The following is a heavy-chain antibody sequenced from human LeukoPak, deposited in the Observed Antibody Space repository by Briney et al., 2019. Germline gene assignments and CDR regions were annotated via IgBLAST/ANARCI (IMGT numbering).Heavy chain of an antibody. Sequence: GGSLRLSCAATGFTFSSYAMSWVRQAPGKGLEWVLAISGSGDSTYYADSVKGRFTISRDNSENTLYLRMNSLRAEDTAVYYCAGSGITTTGNPYYYGMDVWGRGTTVTVSS. CDR3: AGSGITTTGNPYYYGMDV. D-gene: IGHD6-13*01. J-gene: IGHJ6*02. V-gene: IGHV3-23*01. CDR2: ISGSGDST. CDR1: GFTFSSYA.